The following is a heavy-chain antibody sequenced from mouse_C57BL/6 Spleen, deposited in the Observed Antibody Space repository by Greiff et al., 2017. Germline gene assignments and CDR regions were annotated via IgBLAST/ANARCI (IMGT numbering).Heavy chain of an antibody. J-gene: IGHJ1*03. V-gene: IGHV1-39*01. D-gene: IGHD1-1*01. CDR2: INPNYGTT. CDR3: ARSGIYYGSSWYFDV. Sequence: VHVKQSGPELVKPGASVPISCKASGYSFTDYNMNWVKQSNGKRLEWIGVINPNYGTTSYNQKFKGKATLTVDQSSSTAYMQLNSLTSEDSAVYYCARSGIYYGSSWYFDVWGTGTTVTVSS. CDR1: GYSFTDYN.